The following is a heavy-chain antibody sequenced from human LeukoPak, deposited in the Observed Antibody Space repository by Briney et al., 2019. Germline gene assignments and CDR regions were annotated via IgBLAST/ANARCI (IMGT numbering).Heavy chain of an antibody. V-gene: IGHV1-69*05. D-gene: IGHD4-17*01. CDR3: ARDAHGDYGYGWFDP. CDR2: IMPLFGTA. CDR1: GGTFNNSA. J-gene: IGHJ5*02. Sequence: SVKVSCKTSGGTFNNSAISWVRQAPGQGLEWLGGIMPLFGTAGYAQKFQGRVTITKDKSTRTVYLELTSLTSDDTAVYYCARDAHGDYGYGWFDPWGQGTLVSVSS.